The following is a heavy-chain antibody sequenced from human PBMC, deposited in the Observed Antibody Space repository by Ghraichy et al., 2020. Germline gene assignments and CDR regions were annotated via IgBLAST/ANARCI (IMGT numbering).Heavy chain of an antibody. CDR1: GFTFSSYS. D-gene: IGHD5-24*01. J-gene: IGHJ4*02. CDR3: ARARDGYNSDFDY. CDR2: ISSSSYI. Sequence: GESLNISCAASGFTFSSYSMNWVRQAPGKGLEWVSSISSSSYIYYADSVKGRFTISRDNAKNSLYLQMNSLRAEDTAVYYCARARDGYNSDFDYWGQGTLVTVSS. V-gene: IGHV3-21*01.